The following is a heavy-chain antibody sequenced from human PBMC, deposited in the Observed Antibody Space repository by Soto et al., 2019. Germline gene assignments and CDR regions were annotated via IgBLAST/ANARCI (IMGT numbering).Heavy chain of an antibody. Sequence: QVQLVQSGAEVKKPGASVKVSCKASGYTFTSYGISWVRQAPGQGLELMGWISAYNGNTNYAQKLQGRVTMSADPATSTAYMELRSLRSDDTAVYYCARVYSIVLMVYADYWGQGTLVTVSS. CDR1: GYTFTSYG. CDR3: ARVYSIVLMVYADY. D-gene: IGHD2-8*01. V-gene: IGHV1-18*04. J-gene: IGHJ4*02. CDR2: ISAYNGNT.